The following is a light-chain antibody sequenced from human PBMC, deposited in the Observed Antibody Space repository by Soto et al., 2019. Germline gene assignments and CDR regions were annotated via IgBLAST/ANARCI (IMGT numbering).Light chain of an antibody. CDR1: QTISSS. J-gene: IGKJ1*01. V-gene: IGKV1-5*03. CDR3: QHMAT. Sequence: DIQMTQSPSTLSASVGDRVTITCRASQTISSSLAWYQQKPGKAPKPLIYRASSLESGVPSRFSGSGSGTEFTLTIISLQPDDFATYFCQHMATFGQWTKVEIK. CDR2: RAS.